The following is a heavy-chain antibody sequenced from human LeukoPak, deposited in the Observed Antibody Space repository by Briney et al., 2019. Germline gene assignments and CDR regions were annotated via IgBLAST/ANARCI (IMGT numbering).Heavy chain of an antibody. D-gene: IGHD1-26*01. CDR2: INSDGTST. Sequence: PGGSLRLSCAASGFTFSSNWMHWVRKAPGKGLVWVSRINSDGTSTIYADSVKGRFTISRDNAKNTLYLQMNILRAEDTAVYYCARAYSGNYYNWFDPWGQGTLVTVSS. V-gene: IGHV3-74*01. CDR3: ARAYSGNYYNWFDP. J-gene: IGHJ5*02. CDR1: GFTFSSNW.